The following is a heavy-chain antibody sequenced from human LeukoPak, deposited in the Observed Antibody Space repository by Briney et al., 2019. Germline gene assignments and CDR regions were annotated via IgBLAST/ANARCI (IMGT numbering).Heavy chain of an antibody. V-gene: IGHV1-69*13. CDR2: IIPIFGTA. D-gene: IGHD3-22*01. J-gene: IGHJ4*02. CDR3: AKAVVPVISQHYFDY. CDR1: GGTFSSYA. Sequence: SVKVSCKASGGTFSSYAISWVRQAPGQGLEWMGGIIPIFGTANYAQKFQGRVTITADESTSTAYMELSSLRSEDTAVYYCAKAVVPVISQHYFDYWGQGTLVTVSS.